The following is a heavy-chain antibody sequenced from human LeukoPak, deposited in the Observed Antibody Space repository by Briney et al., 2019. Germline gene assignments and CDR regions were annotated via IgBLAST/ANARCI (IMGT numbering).Heavy chain of an antibody. D-gene: IGHD6-19*01. CDR2: IYYSGST. CDR1: GGSISSSSYY. CDR3: ARVESGWEYFQH. V-gene: IGHV4-39*07. Sequence: SETLSLTCSVSGGSISSSSYYWGWIRQPPGKGLEWIGSIYYSGSTYYNPSLKSRVTISVDTSKNQFSLKLSSVTAADTAVYYCARVESGWEYFQHWGQGTLVTVSS. J-gene: IGHJ1*01.